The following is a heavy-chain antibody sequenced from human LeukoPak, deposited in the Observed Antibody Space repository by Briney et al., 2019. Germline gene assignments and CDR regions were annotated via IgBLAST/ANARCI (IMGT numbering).Heavy chain of an antibody. CDR2: ISSSSSYI. CDR3: ARDRGYSYGPFDY. J-gene: IGHJ4*02. Sequence: GGSLILSCAASGFTFSTYSMNWVRQAPGKGLEWVSSISSSSSYIYYADSVEGRFTISRDNAKNSLYLQMNGLRAEDTAVYYCARDRGYSYGPFDYWGQGTLVTVSS. V-gene: IGHV3-21*01. CDR1: GFTFSTYS. D-gene: IGHD5-18*01.